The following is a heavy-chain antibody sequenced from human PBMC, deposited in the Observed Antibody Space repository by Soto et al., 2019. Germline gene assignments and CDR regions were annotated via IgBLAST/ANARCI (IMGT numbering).Heavy chain of an antibody. CDR2: IYHTGTA. D-gene: IGHD1-26*01. Sequence: NPXGTLSLTCNVSGVSITADGYSGSWIRQPPGKGLEWIGYIYHTGTAYYNPSLKSRVTLSVDRSKNQFSLSLSSMTAADTAVYYCARAAWERNFDFWGQGTLVTVSS. CDR3: ARAAWERNFDF. CDR1: GVSITADGYS. J-gene: IGHJ4*02. V-gene: IGHV4-30-2*01.